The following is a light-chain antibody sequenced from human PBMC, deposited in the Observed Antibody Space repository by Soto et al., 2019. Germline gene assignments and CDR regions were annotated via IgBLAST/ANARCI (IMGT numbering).Light chain of an antibody. V-gene: IGLV2-8*01. J-gene: IGLJ1*01. Sequence: QSALTQPPSASGSPGQSVTISCTGTSSDVGGYRYVSWYQQHPGKAPKLIIYEVSKRPSGVPDRFSGSKSANTASLTVSGLQAEDEADYYCNSYAGGSYVFGTGTKLTVL. CDR2: EVS. CDR1: SSDVGGYRY. CDR3: NSYAGGSYV.